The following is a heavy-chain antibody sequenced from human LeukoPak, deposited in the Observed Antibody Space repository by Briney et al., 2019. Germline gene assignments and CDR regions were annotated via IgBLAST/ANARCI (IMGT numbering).Heavy chain of an antibody. J-gene: IGHJ4*02. CDR1: GGAFSGYY. CDR2: INHSGST. CDR3: ARRTYYYASGSYSPPRY. D-gene: IGHD3-10*01. Sequence: PSETLSLTCVVYGGAFSGYYWSWIRQPPGKGLEWIGEINHSGSTNYNPSLKSRVTISVDTSKNQFSLKLSSVTAADTAVYYCARRTYYYASGSYSPPRYWGQGTLVTVSS. V-gene: IGHV4-34*01.